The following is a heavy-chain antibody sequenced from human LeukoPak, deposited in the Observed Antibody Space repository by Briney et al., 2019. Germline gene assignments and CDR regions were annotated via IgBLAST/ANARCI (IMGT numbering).Heavy chain of an antibody. Sequence: PSETLSLTCAVYGGSFSGYYWSWIRQPPGKGLEWIGEINHSGSTNYNPSLKSRVSISGDTSKNQFSLKLSSVTAADTAVYYCARILVHCSSTSCYKRRMDVWGQGTTVTVSS. CDR2: INHSGST. J-gene: IGHJ6*02. CDR3: ARILVHCSSTSCYKRRMDV. CDR1: GGSFSGYY. D-gene: IGHD2-2*02. V-gene: IGHV4-34*01.